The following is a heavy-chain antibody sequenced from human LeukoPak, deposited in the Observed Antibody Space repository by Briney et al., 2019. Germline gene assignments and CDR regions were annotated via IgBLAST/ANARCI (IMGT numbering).Heavy chain of an antibody. J-gene: IGHJ6*03. CDR1: GFTFSSYA. CDR3: ARVVTVAWSERRPGYYYMDV. V-gene: IGHV3-30*04. CDR2: ISYDGSNK. D-gene: IGHD1-1*01. Sequence: GGSLRLSCAASGFTFSSYAMHWFRQAPGKGLEWVAVISYDGSNKYYADSVKGRFTISRDNSKNTLYLQMNSLRAEDTAVYYCARVVTVAWSERRPGYYYMDVWGKGTTVTVSS.